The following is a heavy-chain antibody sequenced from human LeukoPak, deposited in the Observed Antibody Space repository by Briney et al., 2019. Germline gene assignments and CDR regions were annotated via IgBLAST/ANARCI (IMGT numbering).Heavy chain of an antibody. V-gene: IGHV4-59*01. CDR2: IYYSGST. CDR3: ARTMVRGVIAPFDY. Sequence: ASETLSLTCTVSGGSISTYYWGWLRQPPGKGLEWIGYIYYSGSTNYNPSLKSRVTMSVDTSKNQFSLKLSSVTAADTAVYYCARTMVRGVIAPFDYWGQGTLVTVSS. J-gene: IGHJ4*02. D-gene: IGHD3-10*01. CDR1: GGSISTYY.